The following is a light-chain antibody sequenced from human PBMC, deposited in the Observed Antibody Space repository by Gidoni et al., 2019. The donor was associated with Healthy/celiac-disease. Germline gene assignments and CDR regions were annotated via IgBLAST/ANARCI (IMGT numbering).Light chain of an antibody. J-gene: IGKJ1*01. CDR3: QQYNSYGT. CDR2: DAS. CDR1: QSISSW. V-gene: IGKV1-5*01. Sequence: DIQMTQSPSTLSASVGDRVTITCRASQSISSWLAWYQQKPGKAPKLLIYDASSLESGVPSKFNGSGSGTEFTLTISSLQTDDFATYYCQQYNSYGTFGQGTKVEIK.